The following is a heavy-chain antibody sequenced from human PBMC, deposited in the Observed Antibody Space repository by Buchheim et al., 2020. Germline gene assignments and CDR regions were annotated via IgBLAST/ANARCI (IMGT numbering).Heavy chain of an antibody. CDR3: ARATSSTSHFDY. Sequence: VQLVQSGAEVKKPGSSVKVSCKASGGTFSSYAISWVRQAPGQGLEWMARIIPILGLANYAQKFQGRVTITADKPTSQAYMELSSLRSEDTAVYYCARATSSTSHFDYWGQGTL. J-gene: IGHJ4*02. D-gene: IGHD2-2*01. CDR2: IIPILGLA. CDR1: GGTFSSYA. V-gene: IGHV1-69*04.